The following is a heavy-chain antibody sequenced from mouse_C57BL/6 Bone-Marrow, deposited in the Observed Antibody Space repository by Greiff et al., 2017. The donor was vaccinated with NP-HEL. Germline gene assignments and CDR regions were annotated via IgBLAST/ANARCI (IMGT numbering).Heavy chain of an antibody. CDR2: ISYDGSN. V-gene: IGHV3-6*01. J-gene: IGHJ2*01. CDR3: ARVKVSVVATEGYYFDC. D-gene: IGHD1-1*01. CDR1: GYSITSGYY. Sequence: EVQLQESGPGLVKPSQSLSLTCSVTGYSITSGYYWNWIRQFPGNKLEWMGYISYDGSNNYNPSLKNRISITRDTSKNQFFLKLNSVTTEDTATYYCARVKVSVVATEGYYFDCWGQGTTLTVSS.